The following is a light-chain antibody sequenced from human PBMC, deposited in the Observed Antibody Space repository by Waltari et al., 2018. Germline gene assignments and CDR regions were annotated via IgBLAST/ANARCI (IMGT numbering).Light chain of an antibody. CDR2: GAS. J-gene: IGKJ3*01. Sequence: DIQMTQSPPSLSASVGDSVTITCRSSQSISSYVNWYQQKPGKAPNLLIYGASRLHSGVPSRFSGSGSGAGTVFTLTISSLQPEDFATYYCQQSHSSPFTFGAGTKVDF. V-gene: IGKV1-39*01. CDR3: QQSHSSPFT. CDR1: QSISSY.